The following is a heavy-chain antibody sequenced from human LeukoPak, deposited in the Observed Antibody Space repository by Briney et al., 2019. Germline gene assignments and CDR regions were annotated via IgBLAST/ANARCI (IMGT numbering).Heavy chain of an antibody. Sequence: GGSLRLSCEVSGFTVSSNYMSWVRQAPGKGLEWVSIIYSGGTSYYADSVKGRFTISRDNSKNTLYLQMSSLRAEDTAVYYCARDVSSTSSWWFDPWGQGTLVIVSS. V-gene: IGHV3-66*01. CDR2: IYSGGTS. CDR3: ARDVSSTSSWWFDP. D-gene: IGHD2-2*01. J-gene: IGHJ5*02. CDR1: GFTVSSNY.